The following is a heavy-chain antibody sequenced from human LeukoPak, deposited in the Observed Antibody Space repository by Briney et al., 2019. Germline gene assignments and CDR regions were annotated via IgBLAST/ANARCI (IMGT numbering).Heavy chain of an antibody. Sequence: GGSLRLSCAASGFTFSSYWMSWVRQAPGKGLEWVSCISSSSSYIYYADSVKGRFTISRDNAKNSLYLQMNSLRAEDTAVYYCARAHNWKYGSFDFWGQGTLVTVSS. D-gene: IGHD1-7*01. CDR1: GFTFSSYW. J-gene: IGHJ4*02. CDR2: ISSSSSYI. V-gene: IGHV3-21*01. CDR3: ARAHNWKYGSFDF.